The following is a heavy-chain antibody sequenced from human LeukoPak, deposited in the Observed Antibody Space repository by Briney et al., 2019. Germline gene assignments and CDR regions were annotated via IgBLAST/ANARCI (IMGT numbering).Heavy chain of an antibody. CDR3: ARRLWSGPFDY. CDR1: GGSISSDY. Sequence: SETLSLTCNVSGGSISSDYWSWMRQPPGKGLEWIGFIYSSGSPTYNPSLESRVTISVDTSKNQFSLKLTSVTATDSAVYYCARRLWSGPFDYWGQGTLVTVFS. V-gene: IGHV4-4*09. CDR2: IYSSGSP. J-gene: IGHJ4*02. D-gene: IGHD3-3*01.